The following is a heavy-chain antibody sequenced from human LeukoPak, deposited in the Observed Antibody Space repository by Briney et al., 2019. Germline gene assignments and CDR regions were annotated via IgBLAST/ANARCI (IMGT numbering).Heavy chain of an antibody. CDR2: FHHSVST. J-gene: IGHJ4*02. D-gene: IGHD6-19*01. Sequence: SETLSLTCAVSGDSISSDKWWSWVRQPSGKGLEYIGEFHHSVSTNYNPSLKSRLTISVDKSKNQFSLKLSSVTAADTAVYYCACHSGWSGPSEWGQGTLVTVSS. CDR3: ACHSGWSGPSE. CDR1: GDSISSDKW. V-gene: IGHV4-4*02.